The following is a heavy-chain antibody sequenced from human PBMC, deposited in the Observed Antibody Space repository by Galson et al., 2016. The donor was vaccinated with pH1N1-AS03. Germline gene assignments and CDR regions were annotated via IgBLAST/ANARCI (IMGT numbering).Heavy chain of an antibody. CDR3: GRHLRSSYSMDV. CDR1: SDY. D-gene: IGHD2-15*01. CDR2: MYYTGTN. J-gene: IGHJ6*02. V-gene: IGHV4-39*01. Sequence: SDYWMSWVRQAPGKGLEWIGSMYYTGTNFYNPSLKSRVSMSVDTSKSQFSLSLSSVTAADTAVYYCGRHLRSSYSMDVWGQGTTVAVSS.